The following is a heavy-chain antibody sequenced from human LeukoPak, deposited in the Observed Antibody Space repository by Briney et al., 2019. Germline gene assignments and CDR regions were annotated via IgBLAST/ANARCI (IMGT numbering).Heavy chain of an antibody. V-gene: IGHV3-21*01. J-gene: IGHJ3*02. CDR2: ISRSSSPI. D-gene: IGHD2-8*01. CDR1: GFTFGSYT. Sequence: GGSLRLSCAASGFTFGSYTMNWVRQAPGKGLEWVSFISRSSSPIYYADSVKGRFTISRDNAKDSPYLQMNTLRAEDTAVYYCARGYCSNGVCYTTDAFDNWGQGTMVTVSS. CDR3: ARGYCSNGVCYTTDAFDN.